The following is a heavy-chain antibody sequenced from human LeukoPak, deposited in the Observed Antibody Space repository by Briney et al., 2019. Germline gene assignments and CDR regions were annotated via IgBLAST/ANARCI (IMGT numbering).Heavy chain of an antibody. V-gene: IGHV3-48*01. J-gene: IGHJ4*02. Sequence: PGGSLRLSCGASGFGFSAAAMHWVRQAPGKGLEWVSYITSGGSGIAYADSVKGRFTISRDNANNTLFLQMSSLRVEDTAVYYCARLITYGGRDYWGQGTLVTVSS. D-gene: IGHD4-23*01. CDR3: ARLITYGGRDY. CDR2: ITSGGSGI. CDR1: GFGFSAAA.